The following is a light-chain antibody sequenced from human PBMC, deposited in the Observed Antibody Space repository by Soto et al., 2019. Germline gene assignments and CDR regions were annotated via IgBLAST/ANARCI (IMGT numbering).Light chain of an antibody. V-gene: IGKV3D-15*01. CDR2: DAS. CDR3: EQYHEWPLT. CDR1: QSVSSN. Sequence: ETVMTQSPGTLSVSPGERATLSCRASQSVSSNLAWYQQKPGQAPRLLIYDASARATGIPARFSGSGSGTEFTLTISSVQSEDFAGYYCEQYHEWPLTFGGGTEVEIK. J-gene: IGKJ4*01.